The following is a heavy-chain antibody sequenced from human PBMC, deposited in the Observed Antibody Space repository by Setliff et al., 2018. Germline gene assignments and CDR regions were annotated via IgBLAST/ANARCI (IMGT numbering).Heavy chain of an antibody. Sequence: PSETLSLTCTVSGGSISSGGYYWSWIRQHPGKGLEWIGYIYYSGSTNYNPSLKSRVTISVDTSKNQFSLKLSSVTAADTAMYYCAGENGYCSGGACYFMFDYWGQGTLVTVSS. V-gene: IGHV4-31*03. CDR2: IYYSGST. J-gene: IGHJ4*02. CDR1: GGSISSGGYY. CDR3: AGENGYCSGGACYFMFDY. D-gene: IGHD2-15*01.